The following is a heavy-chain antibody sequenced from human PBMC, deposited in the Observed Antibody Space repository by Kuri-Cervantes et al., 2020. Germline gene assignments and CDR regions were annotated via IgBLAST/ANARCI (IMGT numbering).Heavy chain of an antibody. D-gene: IGHD3-10*01. CDR1: GYTFTSYD. Sequence: ASVKVSCKASGYTFTSYDIIWVRQATGQGLEWMGWMKPTSASSGYAQKFQGRVTMTRNTSISTVYMELSSLRSEDTAVYYCARTLLWFGEKIDYWGQGTLVTVSS. CDR3: ARTLLWFGEKIDY. CDR2: MKPTSASS. V-gene: IGHV1-8*01. J-gene: IGHJ4*02.